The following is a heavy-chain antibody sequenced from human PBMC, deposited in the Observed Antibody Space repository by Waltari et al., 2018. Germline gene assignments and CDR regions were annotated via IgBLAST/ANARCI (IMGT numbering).Heavy chain of an antibody. J-gene: IGHJ4*02. CDR2: INPGGSP. V-gene: IGHV4-34*01. Sequence: QVQVQQWGAGLLKPSETLSLTCAVYGGSFNSYYWTWIRQPPGKGLEWIGEINPGGSPKYTPSLKSRVTTSVDTSKNQLSLEVNSVTAADTAVDYCARGRAADGQALFDYWGQGTLVTVSS. D-gene: IGHD6-13*01. CDR1: GGSFNSYY. CDR3: ARGRAADGQALFDY.